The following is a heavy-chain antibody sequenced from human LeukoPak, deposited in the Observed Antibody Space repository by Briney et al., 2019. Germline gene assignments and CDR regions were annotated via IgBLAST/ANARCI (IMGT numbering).Heavy chain of an antibody. CDR3: ARVPVRFLYPLGSWLDA. J-gene: IGHJ5*02. V-gene: IGHV3-30-3*01. Sequence: GRSLRLSCAASGFTFSSYAMHWVRQAPGKGVEGVAVISYDGSNKYYADSVKGRFTISRDNSKNTLYLQMNSLRAEDTAVYYCARVPVRFLYPLGSWLDAWGQGTLVTVSS. CDR1: GFTFSSYA. CDR2: ISYDGSNK. D-gene: IGHD3-3*01.